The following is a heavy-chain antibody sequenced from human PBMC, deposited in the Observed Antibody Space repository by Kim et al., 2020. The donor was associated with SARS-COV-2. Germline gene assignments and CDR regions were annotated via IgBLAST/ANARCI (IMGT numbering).Heavy chain of an antibody. J-gene: IGHJ4*02. CDR2: IYYSGST. CDR1: GGSISGYY. CDR3: ARLSGPIAVAADA. V-gene: IGHV4-59*08. Sequence: SETLSLTCTVSGGSISGYYWSWIRQPPGKGLEWIGYIYYSGSTNYNPSLKSRVTISVDTSKNQFSLKLSSGTAADTAVYYCARLSGPIAVAADAWGQGTLGTVSS. D-gene: IGHD6-19*01.